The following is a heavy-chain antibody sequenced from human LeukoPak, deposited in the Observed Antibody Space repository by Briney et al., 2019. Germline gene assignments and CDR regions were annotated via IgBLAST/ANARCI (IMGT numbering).Heavy chain of an antibody. Sequence: SETLSLTCTVSGGSISSSSYYWGWIRQPPGKGLEWIGSIYYSGSTYYNPSLKSRVTISVDTSKNQFSLKLSSVTAADTAVYYCARRTRYGSGSYAPRNWFDPWGQGTLVTVSS. J-gene: IGHJ5*02. CDR3: ARRTRYGSGSYAPRNWFDP. V-gene: IGHV4-39*07. CDR2: IYYSGST. D-gene: IGHD3-10*01. CDR1: GGSISSSSYY.